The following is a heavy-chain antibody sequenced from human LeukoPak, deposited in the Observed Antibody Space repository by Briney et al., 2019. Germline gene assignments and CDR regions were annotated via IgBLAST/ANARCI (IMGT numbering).Heavy chain of an antibody. J-gene: IGHJ3*02. CDR1: GFTLSSYA. Sequence: PGGSLRLSCAASGFTLSSYAMSWVRQAPGKGLEWVSAISGSGGSTYYADSVKGRFTISRDNAKNSLYLQMNNLRAEDTAVYYCASDYDILTGYYEGFDAFDIWGQATMVTVSS. V-gene: IGHV3-23*01. CDR2: ISGSGGST. CDR3: ASDYDILTGYYEGFDAFDI. D-gene: IGHD3-9*01.